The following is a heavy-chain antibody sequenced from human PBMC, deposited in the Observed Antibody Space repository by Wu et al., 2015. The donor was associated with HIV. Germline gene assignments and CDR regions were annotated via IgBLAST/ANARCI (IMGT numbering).Heavy chain of an antibody. J-gene: IGHJ5*02. D-gene: IGHD3-3*01. CDR3: ARVLPPXFWNGWFDP. Sequence: QVQLVQSGAEVKKPGASVKVSCKASGYTFTGYYMHWVRQAPGQGLEWMGWINPNSGGTNYAQKFQGRVTMTRDTSISTAYMELSRLRSDDTAVYYCARVLPPXFWNGWFDPVGPGNPGHRLL. CDR2: INPNSGGT. CDR1: GYTFTGYY. V-gene: IGHV1-2*02.